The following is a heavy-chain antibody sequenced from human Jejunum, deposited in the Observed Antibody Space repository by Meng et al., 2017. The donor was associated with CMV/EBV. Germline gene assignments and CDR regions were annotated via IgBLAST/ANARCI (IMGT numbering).Heavy chain of an antibody. CDR3: ARSTASGTDYWG. Sequence: SYWMHGVRQAPGKGLAGVARIDSDESKTSNESKARYADSAKGRFTISRDNAKNTLYRQMNSLRVDDTAVYYCARSTASGTDYWGWGQGTLVTVSS. CDR2: IDSDESKT. D-gene: IGHD7-27*01. J-gene: IGHJ4*02. CDR1: SYW. V-gene: IGHV3-74*01.